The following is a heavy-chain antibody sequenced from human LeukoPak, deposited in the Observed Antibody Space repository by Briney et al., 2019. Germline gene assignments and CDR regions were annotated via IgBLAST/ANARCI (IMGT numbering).Heavy chain of an antibody. CDR1: GFTFSRYS. CDR2: ISYDGSNK. D-gene: IGHD3-22*01. Sequence: GGSLRLSCAASGFTFSRYSMNWVRQAPGKGLEWVAVISYDGSNKYYADSVKGRFTISRDNSKNTLYLQMNSLRAGDTAVYYCAKGSKLVVITRDHYMAVWGKGTTVTISS. V-gene: IGHV3-30*18. J-gene: IGHJ6*03. CDR3: AKGSKLVVITRDHYMAV.